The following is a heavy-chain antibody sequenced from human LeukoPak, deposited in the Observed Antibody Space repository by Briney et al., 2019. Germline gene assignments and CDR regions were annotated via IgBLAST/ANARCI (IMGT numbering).Heavy chain of an antibody. V-gene: IGHV1-18*01. Sequence: ASVKVSCKASGYTFTSYGISWVRQAPGQGLEWMGWISAYNGNTNYAQKLQGRVTMTTDTSPSTAYMELRSLRSDDTAVYYCASIGSGEQQLVRDVAFATAGQAPMVTVSS. J-gene: IGHJ3*02. CDR1: GYTFTSYG. D-gene: IGHD6-13*01. CDR3: ASIGSGEQQLVRDVAFAT. CDR2: ISAYNGNT.